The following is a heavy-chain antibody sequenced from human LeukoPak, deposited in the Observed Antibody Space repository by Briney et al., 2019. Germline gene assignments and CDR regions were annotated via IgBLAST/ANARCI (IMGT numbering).Heavy chain of an antibody. Sequence: GRSLRLSCAASGFSFNGFEMNWVRQGPGKGLEWVSLISSSGSDMFYADSVRGRFTISRDNGKNSLFLQLTSLRVEDTGIYYCARERPLVGALDLWGQGAVVAVSS. CDR2: ISSSGSDM. D-gene: IGHD2-15*01. J-gene: IGHJ5*02. V-gene: IGHV3-48*03. CDR1: GFSFNGFE. CDR3: ARERPLVGALDL.